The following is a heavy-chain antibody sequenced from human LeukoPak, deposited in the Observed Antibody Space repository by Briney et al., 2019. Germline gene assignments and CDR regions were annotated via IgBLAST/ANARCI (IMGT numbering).Heavy chain of an antibody. CDR1: GFTFSTYN. Sequence: PGGSLRLSCEASGFTFSTYNMNWVRQAPGEGLEWVSSISTSSSYIYYADSLKGRFTISRDNAKNSLYLQMNSLRAEDTAVYYCARGRFGDHYMDVWGKGTTVTISS. V-gene: IGHV3-21*01. J-gene: IGHJ6*03. CDR2: ISTSSSYI. CDR3: ARGRFGDHYMDV. D-gene: IGHD3-10*01.